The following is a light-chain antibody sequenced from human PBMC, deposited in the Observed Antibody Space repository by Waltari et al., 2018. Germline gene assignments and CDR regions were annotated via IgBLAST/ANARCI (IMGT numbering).Light chain of an antibody. CDR2: QAS. CDR3: QHGFGTTLS. CDR1: QDIYTD. V-gene: IGKV1-9*01. J-gene: IGKJ4*01. Sequence: DIQMTQSPSSLSASVGDRVTITCQASQDIYTDLAWYQQKPGKVPSLLVYQASTLKSGVPSRFSGSGSGTEFTLTISSLQPEDFATYYCQHGFGTTLSFGGGTKVE.